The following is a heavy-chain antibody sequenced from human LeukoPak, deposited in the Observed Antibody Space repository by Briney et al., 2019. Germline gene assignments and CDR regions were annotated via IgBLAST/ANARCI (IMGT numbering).Heavy chain of an antibody. Sequence: PGGSLRLSCAASGFTFDDFYMSWLRQAPGQRPEWLSYISGSGNNIYYAESVKGRFTISRDNAKKSIYLQMNRLSAEDTAVYYCARDSTSQWTELYNWFDPWGQGTLVTVSS. CDR1: GFTFDDFY. D-gene: IGHD2/OR15-2a*01. CDR2: ISGSGNNI. J-gene: IGHJ5*02. V-gene: IGHV3-11*01. CDR3: ARDSTSQWTELYNWFDP.